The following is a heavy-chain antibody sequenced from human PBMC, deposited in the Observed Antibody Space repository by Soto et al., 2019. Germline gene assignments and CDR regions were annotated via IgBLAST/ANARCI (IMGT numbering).Heavy chain of an antibody. CDR3: ARGKRLAVAGTRWLDP. V-gene: IGHV1-3*01. CDR1: GYTFTSYA. Sequence: ASVKVSCKASGYTFTSYAMHWVRQAPGQRLEWMGWINAGNGNTKYSQKFQGRVTITRDTSASTAYMELSSLRSEDAAVYYCARGKRLAVAGTRWLDPWGEGTLVTVSS. J-gene: IGHJ5*02. CDR2: INAGNGNT. D-gene: IGHD6-19*01.